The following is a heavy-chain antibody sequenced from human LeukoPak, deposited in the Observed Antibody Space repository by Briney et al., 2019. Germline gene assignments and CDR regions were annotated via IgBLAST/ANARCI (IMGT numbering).Heavy chain of an antibody. Sequence: GGSLRLSCAASGFTFSSYAMSWVRQAPGKGLEWVSAISGSGGSTYYADSVKGRFTISRDNSKNTLYLQMNSLKAEDTAVYYCAKDGQWLVVSGYFDYWGQGTLVTVSS. V-gene: IGHV3-23*01. J-gene: IGHJ4*02. CDR1: GFTFSSYA. D-gene: IGHD6-19*01. CDR3: AKDGQWLVVSGYFDY. CDR2: ISGSGGST.